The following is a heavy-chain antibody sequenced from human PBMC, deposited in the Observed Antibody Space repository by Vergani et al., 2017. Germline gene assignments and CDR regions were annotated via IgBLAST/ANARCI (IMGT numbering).Heavy chain of an antibody. Sequence: EVQLVQSGAELKKPGESLKISCQISGYSFTNYWIGWVRQMPGKGLEWMGIIHPADSDTRHSPSFQGQVTIAVEKPVSTAYLQRISLRASDSAMYYCARLYGRDRSGSKYFDYWGQGTLVTVSS. V-gene: IGHV5-51*01. CDR1: GYSFTNYW. D-gene: IGHD6-25*01. CDR3: ARLYGRDRSGSKYFDY. CDR2: IHPADSDT. J-gene: IGHJ4*02.